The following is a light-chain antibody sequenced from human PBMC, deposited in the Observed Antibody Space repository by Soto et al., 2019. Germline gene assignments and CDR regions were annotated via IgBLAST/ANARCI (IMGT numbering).Light chain of an antibody. CDR1: QSVSTY. CDR3: QQRSNWIT. CDR2: DAS. J-gene: IGKJ5*01. V-gene: IGKV3-11*01. Sequence: EIVLTQSPATLSLSPGERATLSCRASQSVSTYLGWYQQKPGQAPRLLIYDASNRATGIPARFSGSGSGTDFTLTISSLESEYFAVYYCQQRSNWITLGQGTRLEIK.